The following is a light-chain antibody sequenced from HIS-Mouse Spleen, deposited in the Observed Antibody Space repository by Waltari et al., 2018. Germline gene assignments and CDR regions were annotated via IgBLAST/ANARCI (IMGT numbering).Light chain of an antibody. CDR2: DDI. CDR3: YSTDSSGNHRV. J-gene: IGLJ2*01. CDR1: ALPKKY. V-gene: IGLV3-10*01. Sequence: SYELTQPPSVSVSPGQTARITCPGDALPKKYAYWYQTKSGQAPVLVINDDIKRPSGIPDSFSGSSSGTMATLTISGAQVEDEADYYCYSTDSSGNHRVFGGGTKLTVL.